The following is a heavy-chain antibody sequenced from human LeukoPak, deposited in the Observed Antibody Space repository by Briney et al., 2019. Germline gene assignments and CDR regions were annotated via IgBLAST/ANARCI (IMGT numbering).Heavy chain of an antibody. CDR1: GFTFGDYA. Sequence: GRSLRLSCTASGFTFGDYAMSWVRQAPGKGLEWVGFIRSKAYGGTIEYAASVEGRFTISRDDSKSIAYLQMDSLKTEDTAVYYCTRGFGNYWGQGTLVTVSS. CDR3: TRGFGNY. D-gene: IGHD3-22*01. J-gene: IGHJ4*02. CDR2: IRSKAYGGTI. V-gene: IGHV3-49*04.